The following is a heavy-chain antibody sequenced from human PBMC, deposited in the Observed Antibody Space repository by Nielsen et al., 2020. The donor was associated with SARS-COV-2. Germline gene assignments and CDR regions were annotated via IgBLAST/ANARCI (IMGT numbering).Heavy chain of an antibody. Sequence: GGSLRLSCAASGFSFSGYVMNWVRQAPGKGLQWVSGISADGSATYYADSVKGRFSIFRDNSKNTLYLQMIRLRADDTAVYYCAKGPVAGRPYFFDYWGQGTLVSVSS. CDR3: AKGPVAGRPYFFDY. D-gene: IGHD6-19*01. CDR1: GFSFSGYV. V-gene: IGHV3-23*01. J-gene: IGHJ4*02. CDR2: ISADGSAT.